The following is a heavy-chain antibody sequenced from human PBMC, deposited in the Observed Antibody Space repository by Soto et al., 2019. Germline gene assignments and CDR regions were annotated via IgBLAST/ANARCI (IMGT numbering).Heavy chain of an antibody. Sequence: QVQLQESGPGLVKPSETLSLTCTVSGGSISSYYWSWIRQPPGKGLEWIGYIYYSGSTNYNPSLKGRVPISVDTSQNQFSLTLSSLTAADTAVYYCASRYGGTLDYWGQGTLVTVSS. J-gene: IGHJ4*02. V-gene: IGHV4-59*08. CDR2: IYYSGST. CDR3: ASRYGGTLDY. D-gene: IGHD4-17*01. CDR1: GGSISSYY.